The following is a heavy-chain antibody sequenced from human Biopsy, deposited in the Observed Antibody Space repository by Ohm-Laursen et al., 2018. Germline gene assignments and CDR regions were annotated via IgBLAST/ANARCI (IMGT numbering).Heavy chain of an antibody. CDR1: EGTFSNYG. J-gene: IGHJ1*01. CDR2: NIPILGTG. V-gene: IGHV1-69*06. Sequence: SSVKVSCKAPEGTFSNYGVNWVRQAPGQGLEWLGGNIPILGTGNYAQKFQDRVTVAADTSMSTATMELRSLRSDDTAVYYCATKLTGYFHHWGQGTPVIVSS. CDR3: ATKLTGYFHH. D-gene: IGHD3-9*01.